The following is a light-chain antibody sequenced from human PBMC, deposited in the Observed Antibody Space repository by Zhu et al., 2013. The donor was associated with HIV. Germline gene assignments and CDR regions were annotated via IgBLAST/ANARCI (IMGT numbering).Light chain of an antibody. CDR2: LAS. CDR3: QQRSEGWT. J-gene: IGKJ1*01. Sequence: DIQMTQSPSSLSASVGDRVTITCRASQDIRNHLGWYQQKPGKAPRRLIYLASTLQSGVPSRFSGSGSGTDFTLTISSLQPEDFATYYCQQRSEGWTFGQGTKVDIQ. CDR1: QDIRNH. V-gene: IGKV1-17*01.